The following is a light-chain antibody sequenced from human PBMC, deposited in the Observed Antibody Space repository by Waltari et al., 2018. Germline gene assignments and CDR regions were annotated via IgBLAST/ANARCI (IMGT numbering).Light chain of an antibody. J-gene: IGKJ5*01. CDR1: QSISSN. CDR3: QQYNRWPPIT. V-gene: IGKV3-15*01. Sequence: EIVMPQSPATLSVSPGETATLACRASQSISSNVTWYQKKPAQAPRILIYDASTRATSITARFRGSGSWTKFTTTISSLQSEDFAVYYCQQYNRWPPITFGQGTRLEIK. CDR2: DAS.